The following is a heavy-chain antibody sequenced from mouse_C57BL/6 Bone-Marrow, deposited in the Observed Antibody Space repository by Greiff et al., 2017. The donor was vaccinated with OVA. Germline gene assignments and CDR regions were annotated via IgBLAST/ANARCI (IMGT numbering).Heavy chain of an antibody. CDR1: GYTFTSYW. Sequence: QVQLQQPGAELVKPGASVKLSCKASGYTFTSYWMHWVKQRPGQGLEWIGMIHPTSGSTNYNEKFKSKATLTVDKSSSTAYMQLSSLTSEDSAVYYCARGRWLPLFDYWGQGTTLTVSS. CDR3: ARGRWLPLFDY. CDR2: IHPTSGST. D-gene: IGHD2-3*01. V-gene: IGHV1-64*01. J-gene: IGHJ2*01.